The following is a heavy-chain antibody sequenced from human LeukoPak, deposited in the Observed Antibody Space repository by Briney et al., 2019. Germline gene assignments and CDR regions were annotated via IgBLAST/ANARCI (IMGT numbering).Heavy chain of an antibody. CDR1: GFTFSSYA. CDR3: AKIPDASDY. Sequence: SGGSLRLSCAVSGFTFSSYAMIWVRQAPGRRLVWVSSIGASGDSIYYTDSVKGRFTISRDNSKNTLYLQMSSLRVEDTAVYYCAKIPDASDYWGQGTLVTVSS. CDR2: IGASGDSI. J-gene: IGHJ4*02. V-gene: IGHV3-23*01. D-gene: IGHD6-6*01.